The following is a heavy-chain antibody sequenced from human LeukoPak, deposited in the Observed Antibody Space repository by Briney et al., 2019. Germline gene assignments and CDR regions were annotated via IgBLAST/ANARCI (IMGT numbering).Heavy chain of an antibody. D-gene: IGHD3-9*01. CDR1: GFTFSSYG. CDR2: IRYDGSNK. Sequence: VGALRLSCAASGFTFSSYGMHWVRQAPGKGLEWVAFIRYDGSNKYYADSVKGRFTISRDNSKNTLYLQMNSLRAEDTAVYYCAKGGQKYDILTGYYIDYWGQGTLVTVSS. CDR3: AKGGQKYDILTGYYIDY. V-gene: IGHV3-30*02. J-gene: IGHJ4*02.